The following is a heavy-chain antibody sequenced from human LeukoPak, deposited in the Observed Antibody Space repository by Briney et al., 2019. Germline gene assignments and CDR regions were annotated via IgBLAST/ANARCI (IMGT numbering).Heavy chain of an antibody. V-gene: IGHV1-2*02. Sequence: ASVTVSCKASGYTFTNFGLSWVRQAPGQGLEWMGWINPNSGGTNYAQKFQGRVTMTRDTSISTAYMELSRLRSDDTAVYYCARDYYDSSGYYYGYWGQGTLVTVSS. CDR2: INPNSGGT. CDR1: GYTFTNFG. D-gene: IGHD3-22*01. CDR3: ARDYYDSSGYYYGY. J-gene: IGHJ4*02.